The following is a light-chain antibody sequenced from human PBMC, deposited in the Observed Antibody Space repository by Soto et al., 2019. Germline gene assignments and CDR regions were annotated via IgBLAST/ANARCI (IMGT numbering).Light chain of an antibody. V-gene: IGKV1-27*01. Sequence: DIQMTQSPSSLSASVGDTVTITCRASQGISNSLAWYQQKPGKVPDLLIYAASTLQSGVPSRFSGSGSGTDFTLTSTSLEPEDFAVYYCQQRAIWRGVTFGPGTKVDIK. CDR2: AAS. CDR1: QGISNS. J-gene: IGKJ3*01. CDR3: QQRAIWRGVT.